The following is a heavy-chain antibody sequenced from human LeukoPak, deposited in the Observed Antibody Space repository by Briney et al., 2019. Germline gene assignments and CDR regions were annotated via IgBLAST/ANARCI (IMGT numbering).Heavy chain of an antibody. D-gene: IGHD3-22*01. Sequence: GGSLRLSCAASGFTFSSYEMNWVRQAPGKGLEWVSYISSSGSTIYYADSVKGRFTISRDNAKNSLYLQMNSLRAEDTAVYYCATLPPADSSGYPLFDYWGQGTLVTVSS. V-gene: IGHV3-48*03. CDR1: GFTFSSYE. CDR2: ISSSGSTI. CDR3: ATLPPADSSGYPLFDY. J-gene: IGHJ4*02.